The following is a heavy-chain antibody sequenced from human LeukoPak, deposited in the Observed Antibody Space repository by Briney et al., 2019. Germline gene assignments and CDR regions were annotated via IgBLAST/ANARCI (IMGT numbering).Heavy chain of an antibody. CDR2: IYSGCDT. D-gene: IGHD3-16*01. CDR1: GFTVSSNY. V-gene: IGHV3-66*01. Sequence: GRSLRLSCAASGFTVSSNYMSWVRKAPGKGLEWVSVIYSGCDTYYADSVKGRFTISRDNSKNTLYLQMNSLRAEGTAVYYCARERDRGMTSPYFDSWGQGTLVTVSS. CDR3: ARERDRGMTSPYFDS. J-gene: IGHJ4*02.